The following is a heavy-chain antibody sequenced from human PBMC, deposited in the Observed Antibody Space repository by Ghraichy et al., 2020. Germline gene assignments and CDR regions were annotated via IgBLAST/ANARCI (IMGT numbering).Heavy chain of an antibody. J-gene: IGHJ3*02. CDR1: GYTFTSYY. V-gene: IGHV1-46*01. CDR2: INPSGGST. D-gene: IGHD3-10*02. CDR3: ASRHTLFGELSIHHDAFDI. Sequence: ASVKVSCKASGYTFTSYYMHWVRQAPGQGLEWMGIINPSGGSTSYAQKFQGRVTMTRDTSTSTVYMELSSLRSEDTAVYYCASRHTLFGELSIHHDAFDIWGQGTMVTVSS.